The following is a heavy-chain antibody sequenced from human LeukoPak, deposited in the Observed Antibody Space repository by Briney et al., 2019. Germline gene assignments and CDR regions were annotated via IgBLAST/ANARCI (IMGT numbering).Heavy chain of an antibody. CDR2: IYYSGST. CDR3: ARHIVGATMRIDY. Sequence: PSETLSLTCTVSDGSISRSTYYWGWLRQPPGKGLEWIGSIYYSGSTYYNPSLKSRVTMSVDTSKNQFSLKLSSVTAADTAVYYCARHIVGATMRIDYWGQGTLVTVSS. J-gene: IGHJ4*02. V-gene: IGHV4-39*01. CDR1: DGSISRSTYY. D-gene: IGHD1-26*01.